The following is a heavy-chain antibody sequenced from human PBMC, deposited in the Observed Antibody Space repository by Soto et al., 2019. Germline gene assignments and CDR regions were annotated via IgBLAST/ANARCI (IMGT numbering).Heavy chain of an antibody. CDR2: TSYDGSNN. CDR1: GFTFRSYV. D-gene: IGHD3-16*01. CDR3: ARWGTTGGLEV. V-gene: IGHV3-30*03. J-gene: IGHJ4*02. Sequence: ESGGGVVPRGTSLRLSCVGSGFTFRSYVIHWVRQAPGKGLEWVALTSYDGSNNLYGDSVKGRFTISRGNSRNTVELQMDSLSLEDTALYYCARWGTTGGLEVWGQGTLVSVSS.